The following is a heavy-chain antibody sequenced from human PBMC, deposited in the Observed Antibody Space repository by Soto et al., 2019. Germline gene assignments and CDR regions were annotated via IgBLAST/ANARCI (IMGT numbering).Heavy chain of an antibody. Sequence: QVQLVQSGAEVKKPGSSVKVSCKASGGTFSSYAISWVRQAPGQGLEWMGGIIPIFGTANYAQKFQGRVTXTXDVXTSTAYMGLSSLRSEDTAVYYCARVNWNGLNWFDPWGQGTLVTVSS. CDR3: ARVNWNGLNWFDP. J-gene: IGHJ5*02. CDR1: GGTFSSYA. D-gene: IGHD1-1*01. V-gene: IGHV1-69*05. CDR2: IIPIFGTA.